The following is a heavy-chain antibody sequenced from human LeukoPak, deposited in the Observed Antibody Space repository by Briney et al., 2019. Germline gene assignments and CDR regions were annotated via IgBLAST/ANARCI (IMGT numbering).Heavy chain of an antibody. CDR3: ASRYDYSNYIDY. Sequence: SETLSLTCAVSGDSISSSNWWGWVRQSPGKGLEWIGEIYHSGSTYYNPSLKSRVTIAVDKPKNQFSLKLSSVTAADTAVYYCASRYDYSNYIDYWGQGTLVTVSS. D-gene: IGHD4-11*01. J-gene: IGHJ4*02. V-gene: IGHV4-4*02. CDR1: GDSISSSNW. CDR2: IYHSGST.